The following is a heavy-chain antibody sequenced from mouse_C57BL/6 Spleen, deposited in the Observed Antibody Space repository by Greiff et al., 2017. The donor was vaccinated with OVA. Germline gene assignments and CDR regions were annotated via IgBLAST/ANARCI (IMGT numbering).Heavy chain of an antibody. CDR1: GYTFTDYY. J-gene: IGHJ4*01. Sequence: QVQLQQFGAELVRPGASVKLSCKASGYTFTDYYINWVKQRPGQGLEWIARIYPGSGNTYYNEKFKGKATLTAEKSSSTAYMQLSSLTSEDSAVYFCARTGAYAMDYWGQGTSVTVSS. V-gene: IGHV1-76*01. D-gene: IGHD4-1*01. CDR2: IYPGSGNT. CDR3: ARTGAYAMDY.